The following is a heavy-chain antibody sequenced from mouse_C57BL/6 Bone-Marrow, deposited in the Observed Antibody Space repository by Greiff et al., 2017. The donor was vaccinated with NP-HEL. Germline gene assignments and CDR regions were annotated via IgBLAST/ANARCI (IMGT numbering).Heavy chain of an antibody. V-gene: IGHV3-6*01. CDR3: AREGGPFSIWYFGV. J-gene: IGHJ1*03. D-gene: IGHD2-12*01. Sequence: ESGPGLVKPSQSLSLTCSVTGYSITSGYYWNWIRQFPGNKLEWMGYISYDGSNNYNPSLKNRISITRDTSKNQFFLKLNSVTTEDTATYYGAREGGPFSIWYFGVWGTGTTVTVSS. CDR1: GYSITSGYY. CDR2: ISYDGSN.